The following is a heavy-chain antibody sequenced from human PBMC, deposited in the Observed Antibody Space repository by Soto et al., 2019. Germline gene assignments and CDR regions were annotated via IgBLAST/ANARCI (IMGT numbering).Heavy chain of an antibody. CDR3: VTKIVVVITRAFDY. J-gene: IGHJ4*02. CDR1: GFTFRSSG. Sequence: LRLSCAASGFTFRSSGMHWVRQAPGKGLEWVAFISFDGSETYYADSVKGRFTISRDNSKNTLYLQMDSLRVEDTAVYYCVTKIVVVITRAFDYWGQGTLVTVSS. D-gene: IGHD3-22*01. CDR2: ISFDGSET. V-gene: IGHV3-30*03.